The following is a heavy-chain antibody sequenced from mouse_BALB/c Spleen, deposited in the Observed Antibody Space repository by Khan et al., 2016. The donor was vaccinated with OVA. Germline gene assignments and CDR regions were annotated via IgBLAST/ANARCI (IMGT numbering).Heavy chain of an antibody. CDR2: IYPGSGNT. J-gene: IGHJ2*01. V-gene: IGHV1-84*02. Sequence: QVQLKQSGPELVKPGASVKISCKASGYTFTDYYINWVKQKPGQGLEWIGWIYPGSGNTKYNEKFKDMATLTVDTSSSAAYMHLSSLTSEDTAVYFWARGGYYGNSLFDYWGQGTTLTVSS. D-gene: IGHD1-1*01. CDR3: ARGGYYGNSLFDY. CDR1: GYTFTDYY.